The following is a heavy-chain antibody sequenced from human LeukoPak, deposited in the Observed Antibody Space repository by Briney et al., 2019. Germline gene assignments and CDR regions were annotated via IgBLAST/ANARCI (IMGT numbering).Heavy chain of an antibody. CDR2: IYNSGTT. CDR3: ARGASGEGY. V-gene: IGHV4-31*03. Sequence: SQTLSLTCTVSGGSIRSGSHYWSWTRQHPGKGLEWIGYIYNSGTTHYNPSLKSRITTSVDTSKNQFSLKLSSVTAADTAVYYCARGASGEGYWGQGTQVTVSS. D-gene: IGHD3-10*01. CDR1: GGSIRSGSHY. J-gene: IGHJ4*02.